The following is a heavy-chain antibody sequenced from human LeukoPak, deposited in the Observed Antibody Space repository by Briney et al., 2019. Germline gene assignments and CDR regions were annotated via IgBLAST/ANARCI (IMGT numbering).Heavy chain of an antibody. J-gene: IGHJ4*02. CDR2: IYHSGST. D-gene: IGHD4-23*01. V-gene: IGHV4-59*08. Sequence: SETLSLTCTVSGGSITSYYWSWIRQPPGKGLEWIGYIYHSGSTNYNPPLKSRVTISVETSKNQFSLRLRSVTAADTAVYYCARNIPVNPYFDYGGKGTLVTVSS. CDR3: ARNIPVNPYFDY. CDR1: GGSITSYY.